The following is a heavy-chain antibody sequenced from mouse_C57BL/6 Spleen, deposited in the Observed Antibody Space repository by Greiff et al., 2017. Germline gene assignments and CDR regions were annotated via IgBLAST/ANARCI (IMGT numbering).Heavy chain of an antibody. D-gene: IGHD2-4*01. CDR2: IVPSDSYT. Sequence: QVQLQQPGAELVKPGASVKLSCKASGYTFTSYWMPWVKQNPGQGLEWIGEIVPSDSYTNYNQKVKGKATLTVDTASRTAYMQLSSLTSEDSAVYYCATKDDYDVFFADWGHGTLVTVS. CDR3: ATKDDYDVFFAD. CDR1: GYTFTSYW. J-gene: IGHJ3*01. V-gene: IGHV1-50*01.